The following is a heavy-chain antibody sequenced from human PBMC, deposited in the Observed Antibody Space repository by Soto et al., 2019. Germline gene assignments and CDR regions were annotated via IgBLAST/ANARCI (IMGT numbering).Heavy chain of an antibody. CDR1: GFTFSSYG. D-gene: IGHD1-1*01. V-gene: IGHV3-33*01. CDR3: GRAGWLQLPRSSWYFDL. CDR2: IWYDGSNK. Sequence: QVQLVESGGGVVQPGRSLRLSCAASGFTFSSYGMHWVRQAPGKGLEWVAVIWYDGSNKYYADSVKGGFTISRDNSKNTLYLQMNSLRAEDTAVYYCGRAGWLQLPRSSWYFDLWGRGTLVTVSS. J-gene: IGHJ2*01.